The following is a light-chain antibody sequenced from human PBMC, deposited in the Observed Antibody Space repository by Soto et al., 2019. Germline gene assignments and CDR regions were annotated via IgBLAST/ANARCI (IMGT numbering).Light chain of an antibody. Sequence: DIQMTQSPSTLPASVGDRVTITCRASQSISSWLAWYQQKPGKAPKLLIYDASSLESGVPSRFSGSGSGTESTITITSLQPDDFATYYCQQYNSYSGKFVQGPKVDNK. J-gene: IGKJ1*01. CDR2: DAS. CDR1: QSISSW. CDR3: QQYNSYSGK. V-gene: IGKV1-5*01.